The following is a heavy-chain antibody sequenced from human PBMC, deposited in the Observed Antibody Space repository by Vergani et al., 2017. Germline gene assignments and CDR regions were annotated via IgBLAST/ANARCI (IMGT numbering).Heavy chain of an antibody. J-gene: IGHJ6*03. V-gene: IGHV6-1*01. CDR3: ARLEMEIENSIAARPGGYYYYYMDV. Sequence: QVQLQQSGPGLVKPSQTLSLTCAISGDSVSSNSAAWNWIRQSPSRGLEWLGRTYYRSKWYNDYAVSVKSRITINPDTSKNQFSLQLNSVTPEDTAVYYCARLEMEIENSIAARPGGYYYYYMDVWGKGTTVTVSS. D-gene: IGHD6-6*01. CDR1: GDSVSSNSAA. CDR2: TYYRSKWYN.